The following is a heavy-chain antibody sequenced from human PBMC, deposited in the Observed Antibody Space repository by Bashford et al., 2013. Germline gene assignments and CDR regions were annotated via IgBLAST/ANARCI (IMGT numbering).Heavy chain of an antibody. CDR3: AXALRYYYYYGXDV. Sequence: ASVKVSCKASGGTFSRYAISWVRQAPGQGLEWMGWINPNSGATNFAQKFQGWVTMTRDTSISTAYMELSRLRSDDTAVYYXAXALRYYYYYGXDVVGPRDHGSPSP. CDR2: INPNSGAT. J-gene: IGHJ6*02. V-gene: IGHV1-2*04. CDR1: GGTFSRYA.